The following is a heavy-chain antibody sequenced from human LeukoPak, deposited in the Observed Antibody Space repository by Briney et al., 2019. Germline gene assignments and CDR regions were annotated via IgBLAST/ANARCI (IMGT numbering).Heavy chain of an antibody. CDR2: IKSKIDGGTT. J-gene: IGHJ4*02. V-gene: IGHV3-15*01. Sequence: GGSLRLSCAASGFTFSNAWMSWVRQAPGKGLEWVGRIKSKIDGGTTDYAAPVKGRFTISRDDSKNTLYLQMNSLKTEDTAVYYCTTDRRYYGSGTDYWGQGTLVTVSS. CDR3: TTDRRYYGSGTDY. CDR1: GFTFSNAW. D-gene: IGHD3-10*01.